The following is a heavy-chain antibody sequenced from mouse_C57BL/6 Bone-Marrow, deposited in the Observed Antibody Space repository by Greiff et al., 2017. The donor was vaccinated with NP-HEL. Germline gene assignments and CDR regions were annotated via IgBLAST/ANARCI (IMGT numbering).Heavy chain of an antibody. CDR1: GYTFTDYY. Sequence: QVQLQQSGAELVKPGASVKISCKVSGYTFTDYYINWVKQRPGQGLEWIGKIGPGSGSTYYNEKFKGKATLTADKSSSTGDMQLSSLTSEDSAVYFCARTLFYYYYDYWGQGTTLTVSS. CDR2: IGPGSGST. CDR3: ARTLFYYYYDY. V-gene: IGHV1-77*01. J-gene: IGHJ2*01. D-gene: IGHD1-1*01.